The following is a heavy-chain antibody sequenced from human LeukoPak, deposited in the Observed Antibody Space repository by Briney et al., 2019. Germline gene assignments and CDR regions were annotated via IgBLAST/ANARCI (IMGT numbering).Heavy chain of an antibody. D-gene: IGHD6-13*01. J-gene: IGHJ3*02. CDR3: ARPAGTGSSFSALDI. CDR1: GYSFSSYW. Sequence: GESLKISCTGSGYSFSSYWIGWVRQMPGKGLEWMGIIHPADSGTRYSPSFQGQVTISADKSMTTAYLQWSSLKASDTAIYYCARPAGTGSSFSALDIWGQGTMVTVSS. V-gene: IGHV5-51*01. CDR2: IHPADSGT.